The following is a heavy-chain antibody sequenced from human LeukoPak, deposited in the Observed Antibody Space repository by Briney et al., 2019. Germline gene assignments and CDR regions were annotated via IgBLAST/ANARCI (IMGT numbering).Heavy chain of an antibody. J-gene: IGHJ4*02. Sequence: ASVKVSCKASGYTFTGYYMHWVRQAPGQGLEWMGWINPNSGGTNYAQKFQGRVTMTRDTSISTAYMELNRLRSDDTAVYYCARGRITIFGVVTRYFDYWGQGTLVTVSS. CDR1: GYTFTGYY. CDR3: ARGRITIFGVVTRYFDY. D-gene: IGHD3-3*01. V-gene: IGHV1-2*02. CDR2: INPNSGGT.